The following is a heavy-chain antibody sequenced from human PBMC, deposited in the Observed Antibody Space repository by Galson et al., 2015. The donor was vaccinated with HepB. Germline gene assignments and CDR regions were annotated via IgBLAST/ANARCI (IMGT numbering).Heavy chain of an antibody. J-gene: IGHJ4*02. D-gene: IGHD6-13*01. CDR2: IYYSGST. Sequence: TLSLTCTVSGGSISSGGYYWSWIRQHPGKGLEWIGYIYYSGSTYYNPSLKSRVTISVDTSKNQFSLKLSSVTAADTAVYYCARDSDSSSSFGYWGQGTPVTVSS. V-gene: IGHV4-31*03. CDR1: GGSISSGGYY. CDR3: ARDSDSSSSFGY.